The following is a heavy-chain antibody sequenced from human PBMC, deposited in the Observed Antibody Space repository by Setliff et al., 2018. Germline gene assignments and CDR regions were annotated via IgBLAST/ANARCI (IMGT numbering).Heavy chain of an antibody. V-gene: IGHV3-53*01. CDR3: ARGIPPSSGWYYFVS. CDR2: IYSGGST. J-gene: IGHJ4*02. D-gene: IGHD6-19*01. CDR1: RFTFSSYA. Sequence: GGSLRLSCAASRFTFSSYAMSWVRQAPGKGLEWVSVIYSGGSTYYADSVKGRFTISRDNSKNTLYLQMNSLRAEDTAVYYCARGIPPSSGWYYFVSWGQGTLVTVSS.